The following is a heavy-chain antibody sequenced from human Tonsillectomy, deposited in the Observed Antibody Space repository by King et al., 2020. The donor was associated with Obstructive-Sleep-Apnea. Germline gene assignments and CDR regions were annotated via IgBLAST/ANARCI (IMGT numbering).Heavy chain of an antibody. CDR3: ARIKSDNTWYWYFDL. D-gene: IGHD1-1*01. CDR2: ILSNDEK. J-gene: IGHJ2*01. Sequence: VTLQESGPVLVKPTETLTLTCTVSGFSLSNTRMGVSWIRQPPGKALEWLAHILSNDEKSYNTSVKSRLTISKDTSKSQVVLTMTNMDPVDTATYYCARIKSDNTWYWYFDLWGRGTLVTVSS. V-gene: IGHV2-26*01. CDR1: GFSLSNTRMG.